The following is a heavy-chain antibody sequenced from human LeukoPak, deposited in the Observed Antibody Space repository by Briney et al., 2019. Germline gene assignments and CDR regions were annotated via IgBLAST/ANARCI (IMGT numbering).Heavy chain of an antibody. CDR1: GFTFSSYS. D-gene: IGHD3-9*01. Sequence: GGSLRLSCAASGFTFSSYSFNWVRQAPGKGLEWVSYISRSRTTIYYADSVQGRFTISRDNAKNSVHLQMNSLGDDDTAVYYCARVGFYDILTPGGYWGQGTLVTVSS. CDR3: ARVGFYDILTPGGY. V-gene: IGHV3-48*02. J-gene: IGHJ4*02. CDR2: ISRSRTTI.